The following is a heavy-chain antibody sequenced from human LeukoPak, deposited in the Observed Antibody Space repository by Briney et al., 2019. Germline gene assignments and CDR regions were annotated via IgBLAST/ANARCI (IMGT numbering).Heavy chain of an antibody. J-gene: IGHJ5*02. CDR1: GYTFTGYY. V-gene: IGHV1-2*02. CDR3: ARVRPKMTTVTPGWFDP. CDR2: INPNSGGT. D-gene: IGHD4-11*01. Sequence: VASVKVPCKAFGYTFTGYYMHWVRQAPGQGLEWMGWINPNSGGTNYAQKFQGRVTMTRDTSISTAYMELSRLRSDDAAVYYCARVRPKMTTVTPGWFDPWGQGTLVTVSS.